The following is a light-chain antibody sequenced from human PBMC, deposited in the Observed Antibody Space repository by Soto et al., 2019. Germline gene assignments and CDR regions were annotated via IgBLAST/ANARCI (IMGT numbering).Light chain of an antibody. Sequence: GRTQYQATLSLSPGERATLSCRASQSVNSNLAWYQQKAGQAPRLLIYGTSTRATGIPDRFSGSGSQTAFTLPISSLEPDDFAVYYCHQYCRLGTFGQGTNAAIK. CDR2: GTS. CDR3: HQYCRLGT. CDR1: QSVNSN. V-gene: IGKV3D-15*01. J-gene: IGKJ1*01.